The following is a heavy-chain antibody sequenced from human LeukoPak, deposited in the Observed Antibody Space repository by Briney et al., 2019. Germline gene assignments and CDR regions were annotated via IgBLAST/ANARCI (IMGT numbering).Heavy chain of an antibody. Sequence: PGGSLRLSCAASGFTFSSYDMHWVRQAPGKGLEWVAVISYDGSNKYYADSVKGRFTISRDNSKNTLYLQMNSLRAEDTAVYYCARQGYSYGDFDYWGQGTLVTVSS. J-gene: IGHJ4*02. D-gene: IGHD5-18*01. CDR1: GFTFSSYD. CDR3: ARQGYSYGDFDY. V-gene: IGHV3-30-3*01. CDR2: ISYDGSNK.